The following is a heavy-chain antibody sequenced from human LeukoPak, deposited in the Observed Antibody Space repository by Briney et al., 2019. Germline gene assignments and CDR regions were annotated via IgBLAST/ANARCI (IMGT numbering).Heavy chain of an antibody. CDR2: IYPGDSDT. D-gene: IGHD6-6*01. CDR1: GYTFTSYW. CDR3: ARLIVGSSSTGWFDP. V-gene: IGHV5-51*01. Sequence: GESLKISCQSSGYTFTSYWIGWMRQMPGKGLQWMGIIYPGDSDTTYSPSFQGQVTISDDKSISTAYLQWSSLKASDTAIYYCARLIVGSSSTGWFDPWGQGTLVTVSS. J-gene: IGHJ5*02.